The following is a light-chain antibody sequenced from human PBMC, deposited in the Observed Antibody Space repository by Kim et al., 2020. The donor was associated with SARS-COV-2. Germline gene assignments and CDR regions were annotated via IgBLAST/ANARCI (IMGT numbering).Light chain of an antibody. J-gene: IGKJ1*01. CDR2: GAS. CDR3: QQYNDGWT. V-gene: IGKV3D-15*01. Sequence: PVDPGTRASLASRTSQSVRGKLPWYQEKPGQVPRHVTDGASTRATGMPARFSGRAYGTEFTLTISTLQSENVAVYYCQQYNDGWTFGQGTKVDIK. CDR1: QSVRGK.